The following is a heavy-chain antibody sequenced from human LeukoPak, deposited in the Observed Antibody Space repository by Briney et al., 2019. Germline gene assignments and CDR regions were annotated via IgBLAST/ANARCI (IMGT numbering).Heavy chain of an antibody. V-gene: IGHV1-8*01. CDR3: ARARGCSSTSCYRGPNSFDP. D-gene: IGHD2-2*01. CDR1: GYTFTSYD. CDR2: MNPNSGNT. Sequence: ASVKVSCKASGYTFTSYDINWVRQATGQGLEWMGWMNPNSGNTGYAQKFQGRVTMARNTSISTAYMELSSLRSEDTAVYYCARARGCSSTSCYRGPNSFDPWGQGTLVTVSS. J-gene: IGHJ5*02.